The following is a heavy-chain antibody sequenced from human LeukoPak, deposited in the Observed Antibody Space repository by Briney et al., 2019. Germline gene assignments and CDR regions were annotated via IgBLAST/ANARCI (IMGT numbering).Heavy chain of an antibody. Sequence: GGSLRLSCAASGFSFRNYGMHWVRQATGKGLEWVSFIWSDGNNRFYADSVKGRFTISRDKSKNMLFLQMDTLRAEDTALYYCAKDPGASVSGFHMDVWGKGTTVIVSS. J-gene: IGHJ6*03. V-gene: IGHV3-30*02. CDR3: AKDPGASVSGFHMDV. CDR1: GFSFRNYG. D-gene: IGHD2-8*02. CDR2: IWSDGNNR.